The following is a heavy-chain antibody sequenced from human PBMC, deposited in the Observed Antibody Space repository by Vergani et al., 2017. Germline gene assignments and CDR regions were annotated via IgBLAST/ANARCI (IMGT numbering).Heavy chain of an antibody. CDR2: ISGSGGST. Sequence: EVQLLESGGGLVQPGGSLRLSCAASGFTFSSYAMSWVRQAPGKGLEWVSAISGSGGSTYYADSVKGRFTISRDNSKNTLYLQMNGRRAEDTAVYYCARRSGWLGFMDVWGQGTTVTVSS. CDR1: GFTFSSYA. J-gene: IGHJ6*02. CDR3: ARRSGWLGFMDV. V-gene: IGHV3-23*01. D-gene: IGHD5-24*01.